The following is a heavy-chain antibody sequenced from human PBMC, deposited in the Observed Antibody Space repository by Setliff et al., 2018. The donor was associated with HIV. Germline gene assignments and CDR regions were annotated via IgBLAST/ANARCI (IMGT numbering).Heavy chain of an antibody. CDR2: ISGYNGNT. J-gene: IGHJ6*02. V-gene: IGHV1-18*04. CDR3: ATVNMVGYNYYGMGV. D-gene: IGHD5-18*01. CDR1: GYNFTSNW. Sequence: PGESLKISCKGSGYNFTSNWIGWVRQMPGKGLEWMGWISGYNGNTNYAQKLQGRVTMTTDTSTTTAYMELRSLRSDDTAVYFCATVNMVGYNYYGMGVWGQGTTVTVSS.